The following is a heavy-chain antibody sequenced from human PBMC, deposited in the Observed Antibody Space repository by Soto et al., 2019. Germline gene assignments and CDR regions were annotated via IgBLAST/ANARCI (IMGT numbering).Heavy chain of an antibody. V-gene: IGHV1-69*13. CDR2: IIPIFGTA. CDR1: GGTFSSYA. D-gene: IGHD6-13*01. CDR3: ARDIEGRSSWRDY. Sequence: WASVKVSCKASGGTFSSYAISWVRQAPGQGLEWMGGIIPIFGTANYAQKFQGRVTITADESTSTAYMELSSLRSEDTAVYYCARDIEGRSSWRDYWGQGTLVTVSS. J-gene: IGHJ4*02.